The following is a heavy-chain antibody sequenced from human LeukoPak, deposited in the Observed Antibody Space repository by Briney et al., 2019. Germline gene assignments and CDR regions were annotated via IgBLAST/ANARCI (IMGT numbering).Heavy chain of an antibody. V-gene: IGHV4-59*01. D-gene: IGHD2/OR15-2a*01. J-gene: IGHJ3*02. CDR1: GGSISSYY. CDR3: ARAPYFRPPAGGSDAFDI. Sequence: SETLSLTCTVSGGSISSYYWSWIRQPPGKGLEWIGYIYYSGSTNYNPSLKSRVTISVDTSKNQFSLKLSSVTAADTAVYYCARAPYFRPPAGGSDAFDIWGQGTMVTVSS. CDR2: IYYSGST.